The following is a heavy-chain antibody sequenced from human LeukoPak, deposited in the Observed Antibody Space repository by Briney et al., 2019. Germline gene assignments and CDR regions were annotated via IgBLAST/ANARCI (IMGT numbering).Heavy chain of an antibody. Sequence: ASVKVSCKASGYTFTSYAISWVRQAPGQGLEWMGRISGYNGNTNYAQKVQGRVTMTTDTSTSTAYMELRSLRSDDTAVYHCARSGSGRYYYMDVWGKGTTVTVSS. V-gene: IGHV1-18*01. CDR3: ARSGSGRYYYMDV. CDR1: GYTFTSYA. J-gene: IGHJ6*03. D-gene: IGHD3-10*01. CDR2: ISGYNGNT.